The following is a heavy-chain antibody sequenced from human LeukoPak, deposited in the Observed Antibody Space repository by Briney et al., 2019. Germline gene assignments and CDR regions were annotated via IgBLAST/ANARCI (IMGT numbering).Heavy chain of an antibody. J-gene: IGHJ4*02. D-gene: IGHD2-2*01. CDR2: ISSSGSTI. V-gene: IGHV3-48*03. Sequence: GGSLRLSCAASGFTFSSYEMNWVRQAPGKGLEWVSYISSSGSTIYYADSVKGRFTISRDNAKNSLYLQMNSLRAEDTAVYYCARVGDCSSTSCYFYFGYWGQGTLVTVSS. CDR1: GFTFSSYE. CDR3: ARVGDCSSTSCYFYFGY.